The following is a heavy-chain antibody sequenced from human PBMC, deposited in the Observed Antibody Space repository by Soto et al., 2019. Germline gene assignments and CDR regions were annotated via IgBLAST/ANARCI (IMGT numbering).Heavy chain of an antibody. D-gene: IGHD1-1*01. Sequence: SVKVSCKSSGGTFSSHSINWVRQAPGQGLEWMGGIIPIFGPANFAKKFQGRVTITADESTTTAYMELSTLTSEDTAVYYCATGSFTSTGGRIGYHYNAMDVWGRGTTVTVSS. CDR1: GGTFSSHS. CDR2: IIPIFGPA. V-gene: IGHV1-69*13. J-gene: IGHJ6*02. CDR3: ATGSFTSTGGRIGYHYNAMDV.